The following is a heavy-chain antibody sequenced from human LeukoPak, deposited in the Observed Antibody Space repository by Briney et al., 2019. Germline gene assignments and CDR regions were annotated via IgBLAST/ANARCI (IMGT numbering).Heavy chain of an antibody. J-gene: IGHJ3*02. CDR3: AKDPRSMIQAFDI. CDR2: INSDGSRT. Sequence: GGSLRLSCAASGFTFSSYWMHWVRQAPGKGLMWVSRINSDGSRTNYADSVKGRFTISRDNSKNTLYLQMNSLRAEDTAVYYCAKDPRSMIQAFDIWGQGTMVTVSS. D-gene: IGHD3-22*01. V-gene: IGHV3-74*01. CDR1: GFTFSSYW.